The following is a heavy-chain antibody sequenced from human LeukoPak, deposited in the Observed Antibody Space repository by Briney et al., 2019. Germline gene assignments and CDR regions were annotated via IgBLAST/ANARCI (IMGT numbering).Heavy chain of an antibody. CDR1: GVTFNSYS. D-gene: IGHD4-11*01. V-gene: IGHV3-48*04. CDR2: INSNSRTI. J-gene: IGHJ4*02. Sequence: GGSLRLSCAASGVTFNSYSMNCVRQAPGKGLEWISYINSNSRTIHYADSVKGRFTISRDNAKNSLYLQMNTLRAEDTAVYYCARMPLEIVTNFLDSWGQGTRVTVSS. CDR3: ARMPLEIVTNFLDS.